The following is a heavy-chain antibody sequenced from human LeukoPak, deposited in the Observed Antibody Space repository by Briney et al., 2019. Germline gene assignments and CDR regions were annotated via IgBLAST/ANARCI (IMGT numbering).Heavy chain of an antibody. CDR2: INPSGGST. CDR1: GYTFTSYY. D-gene: IGHD3-9*01. V-gene: IGHV1-46*03. Sequence: GASVKVSCKASGYTFTSYYMHWVRQAPGQGLEWMGVINPSGGSTSYAQKFQGRVTMTRDTSTSTVYMELSSQRSEDTAVYYCARPGGSGVTGLDYWGQGTLVTVSS. J-gene: IGHJ4*02. CDR3: ARPGGSGVTGLDY.